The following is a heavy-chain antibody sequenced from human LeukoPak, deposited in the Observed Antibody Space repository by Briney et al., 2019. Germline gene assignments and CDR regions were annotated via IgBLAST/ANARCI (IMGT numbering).Heavy chain of an antibody. J-gene: IGHJ6*03. CDR2: INPSDGGT. Sequence: ASVRVSCKASGYTFTNYYLHWVRQAPGHGLEWMAIINPSDGGTYYEQKLQGRVTVTRDTSTSTVYMELSSLRSEDTAVYYCARDYVDTAIGYYYYMDVWGKGTTVTVSS. V-gene: IGHV1-46*01. CDR1: GYTFTNYY. CDR3: ARDYVDTAIGYYYYMDV. D-gene: IGHD5-18*01.